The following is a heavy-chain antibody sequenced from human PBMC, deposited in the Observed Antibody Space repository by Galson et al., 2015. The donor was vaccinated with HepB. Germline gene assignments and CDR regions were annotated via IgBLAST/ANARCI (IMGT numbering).Heavy chain of an antibody. V-gene: IGHV3-23*01. CDR2: ISGSGGST. Sequence: SLRLSCAASGFTFSSYAMSWVRQAPGKGLEWVSAISGSGGSTYYADSVKGRFTISRDNSKNTLYLQMNSLRAEDTAVYYCAKDPLAYCGGDCYSDYRGQGTLVTVSS. D-gene: IGHD2-21*02. CDR1: GFTFSSYA. J-gene: IGHJ4*02. CDR3: AKDPLAYCGGDCYSDY.